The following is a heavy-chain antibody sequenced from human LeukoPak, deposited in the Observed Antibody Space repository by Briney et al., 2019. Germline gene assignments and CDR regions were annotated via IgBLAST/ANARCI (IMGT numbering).Heavy chain of an antibody. J-gene: IGHJ6*02. CDR1: GFTFSSYG. V-gene: IGHV3-30*18. CDR3: AKVVVPADYYYYGMDV. Sequence: GGSLRLSCAASGFTFSSYGMHWVRQVPGKGLEWVAVISYDGSNKYYADSVKGRFTISRDNSKNTLYLQMNSLRAEDTAVYYCAKVVVPADYYYYGMDVGGQGTTVTVSS. CDR2: ISYDGSNK. D-gene: IGHD2-2*01.